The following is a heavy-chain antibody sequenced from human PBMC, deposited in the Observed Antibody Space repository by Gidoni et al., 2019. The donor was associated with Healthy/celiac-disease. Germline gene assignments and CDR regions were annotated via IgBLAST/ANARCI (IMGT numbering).Heavy chain of an antibody. Sequence: QVTLRESGPALVKPTQTLTLTCTFSGFSLSTSGMCVSWIRQPPGKALEWLARIDWDDDKYYSTSLKTRLTISKDTSKNQVVLTMTNMYPVDTATYYCARDRVGATSYYFDYWGQGTLVTVSS. CDR3: ARDRVGATSYYFDY. V-gene: IGHV2-70*15. J-gene: IGHJ4*02. CDR1: GFSLSTSGMC. D-gene: IGHD1-26*01. CDR2: IDWDDDK.